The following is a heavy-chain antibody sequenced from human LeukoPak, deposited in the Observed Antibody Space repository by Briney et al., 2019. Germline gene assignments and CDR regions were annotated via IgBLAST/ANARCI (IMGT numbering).Heavy chain of an antibody. V-gene: IGHV4-31*03. CDR3: ARDMYDSSGSSAFDI. CDR2: IYYSGST. J-gene: IGHJ3*02. D-gene: IGHD3-22*01. Sequence: SERLSLTCTVSGGSISSGGYYWSWIRQHPGKGLEWIGYIYYSGSTYYNPSLKSRVTISVDTSKNQLSLKLSSVTAADTAVYYCARDMYDSSGSSAFDIWGQGTVVTVCS. CDR1: GGSISSGGYY.